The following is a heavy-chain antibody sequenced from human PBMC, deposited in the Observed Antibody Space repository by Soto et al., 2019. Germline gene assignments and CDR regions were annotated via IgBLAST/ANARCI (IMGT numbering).Heavy chain of an antibody. CDR1: GFTFNTYA. J-gene: IGHJ4*02. CDR3: AGVEDEGGSYYD. Sequence: QVNLVESGGGVVHTGRSLRLSCAASGFTFNTYAMHWVRQAPGKGLEWVAVISYDGFNKYYTDSVKGRFTISRDNSKNPLYLQMNSLKPEDSGVYYCAGVEDEGGSYYDWGQGTLVTVSS. D-gene: IGHD1-26*01. V-gene: IGHV3-30*10. CDR2: ISYDGFNK.